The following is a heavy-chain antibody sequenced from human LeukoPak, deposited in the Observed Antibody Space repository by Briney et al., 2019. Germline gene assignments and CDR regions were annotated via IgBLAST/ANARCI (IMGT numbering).Heavy chain of an antibody. D-gene: IGHD3-22*01. CDR3: TTEGYDSSGPNFDY. CDR1: GFTFSNAW. V-gene: IGHV3-15*01. J-gene: IGHJ4*02. Sequence: NSGGSLRLSCAASGFTFSNAWMSWVRQAPGKGLEWVGRIKSKTDGGTTDYAAPVKGRFTISRDDSKNTLYLQMNSLKTEDTAVYYCTTEGYDSSGPNFDYWGQGTLVTVSS. CDR2: IKSKTDGGTT.